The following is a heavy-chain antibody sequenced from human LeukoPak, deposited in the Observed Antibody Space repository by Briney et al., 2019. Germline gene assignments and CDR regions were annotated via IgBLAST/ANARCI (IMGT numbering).Heavy chain of an antibody. V-gene: IGHV1-69*06. CDR1: GGTFSSYA. Sequence: ASVKVSCKASGGTFSSYAISWVRQAPGQGLEWMGGIIPIFGTANYAQKFQGRVTITADKSTSTAYMELSSLRSEDTAVYYCARAPLGTEPWLDPWGQGTLVTVSS. CDR3: ARAPLGTEPWLDP. CDR2: IIPIFGTA. D-gene: IGHD1-1*01. J-gene: IGHJ5*02.